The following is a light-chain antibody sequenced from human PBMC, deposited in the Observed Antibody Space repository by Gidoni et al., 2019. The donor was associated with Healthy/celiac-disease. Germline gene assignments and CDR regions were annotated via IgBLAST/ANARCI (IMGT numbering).Light chain of an antibody. V-gene: IGLV1-40*01. CDR2: VNS. CDR1: SSNIGAGYD. CDR3: QSYDSSLSGPYYV. Sequence: QSVLTQPPSVSGPTGQRVTISCTGSSSNIGAGYDVHWYQKRPGTAPKLLIYVNSNRPSGVPDRFSGSKSGTSASLAITGLQAEDEADYYCQSYDSSLSGPYYVFGTGTKVTVL. J-gene: IGLJ1*01.